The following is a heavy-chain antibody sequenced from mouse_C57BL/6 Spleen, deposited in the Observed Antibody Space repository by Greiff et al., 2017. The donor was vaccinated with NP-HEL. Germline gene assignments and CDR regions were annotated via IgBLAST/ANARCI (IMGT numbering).Heavy chain of an antibody. CDR3: ASTVVAHYYAMDY. V-gene: IGHV2-2*01. Sequence: QVQLQQSGPGLVQPSQSLSITCTVSGFSLTSYGVHWVRQSPGKGLEWLGVIWSGGSTDYNAAFISRLSISKDNSKSQVFFKMNSLQADDTAIYYCASTVVAHYYAMDYWGQGTSVTVSS. CDR2: IWSGGST. J-gene: IGHJ4*01. D-gene: IGHD1-1*01. CDR1: GFSLTSYG.